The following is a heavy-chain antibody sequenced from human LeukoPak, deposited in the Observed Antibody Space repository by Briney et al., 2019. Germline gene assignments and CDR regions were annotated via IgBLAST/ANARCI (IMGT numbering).Heavy chain of an antibody. D-gene: IGHD4-17*01. CDR1: GFTFDDYS. CDR3: AKARSATVTTYFDY. Sequence: GGSLRLPCAAAGFTFDDYSMHWGRQGPGKGPELVSGISWNSGRIEYADSVKGRFTISRDNTKNSLYLQMNSLRTEDMALYYCAKARSATVTTYFDYWGQGTLVTVSP. V-gene: IGHV3-9*03. CDR2: ISWNSGRI. J-gene: IGHJ4*02.